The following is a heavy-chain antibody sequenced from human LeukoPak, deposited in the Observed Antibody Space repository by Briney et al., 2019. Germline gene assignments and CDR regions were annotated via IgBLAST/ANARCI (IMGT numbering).Heavy chain of an antibody. D-gene: IGHD1-26*01. CDR1: GFTVSSNY. CDR2: IYSGGST. CDR3: VREDLGVDY. J-gene: IGHJ4*02. Sequence: GGSLRLSCAASGFTVSSNYMSWVRQAPGKGLEWVSVIYSGGSTYYADSVKGRFTVSRDTSKNTLYLQMNSLRAEDTAMYYCVREDLGVDYWGQGTLVAVSS. V-gene: IGHV3-66*01.